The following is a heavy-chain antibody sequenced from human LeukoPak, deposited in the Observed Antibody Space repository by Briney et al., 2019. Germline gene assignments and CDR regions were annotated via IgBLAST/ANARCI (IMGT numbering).Heavy chain of an antibody. CDR3: AKDPTRGIQLRFDNYFDY. J-gene: IGHJ4*02. V-gene: IGHV3-48*04. Sequence: GGSLRLSCAASGFTFSSYSMNWVRQAPGKGLEWVSYISSSSSTIYYADSVKGRFTISRDNAKNSLYLQMNSLRAEDTAVYYCAKDPTRGIQLRFDNYFDYWGQGTLVTVSS. CDR2: ISSSSSTI. D-gene: IGHD5-18*01. CDR1: GFTFSSYS.